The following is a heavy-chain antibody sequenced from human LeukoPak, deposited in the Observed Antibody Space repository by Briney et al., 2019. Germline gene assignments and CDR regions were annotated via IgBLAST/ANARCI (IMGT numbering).Heavy chain of an antibody. CDR3: ARETVVTPYGMDV. V-gene: IGHV1-3*01. Sequence: ASVNVPCKASGYTFTSYAMHWVRQAPGQRLEWLGWINAGNGNTKYSQKFQGRVTITRDTSASTAYMELSSLRSEDTAVYYCARETVVTPYGMDVWGQGTTVTVSS. CDR1: GYTFTSYA. CDR2: INAGNGNT. D-gene: IGHD4-23*01. J-gene: IGHJ6*02.